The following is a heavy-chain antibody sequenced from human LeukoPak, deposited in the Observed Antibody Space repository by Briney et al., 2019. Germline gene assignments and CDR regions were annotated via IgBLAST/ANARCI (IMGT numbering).Heavy chain of an antibody. CDR2: IYFSGGT. J-gene: IGHJ4*02. CDR3: ARQTGSGLFNLP. D-gene: IGHD3-10*01. CDR1: GGSISSYY. V-gene: IGHV4-59*05. Sequence: SETLSLTCTVSGGSISSYYWSWIRQPPGKGLEWIGSIYFSGGTYYNASLKNRVTISVDTPKNQFSLKLSSVTAADTAVYYCARQTGSGLFNLPGGQGTLVTVSS.